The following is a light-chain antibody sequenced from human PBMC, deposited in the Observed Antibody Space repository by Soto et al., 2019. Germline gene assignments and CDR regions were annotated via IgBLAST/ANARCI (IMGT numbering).Light chain of an antibody. CDR3: QQYTNWPSFT. CDR2: GS. V-gene: IGKV3-15*01. CDR1: QSISSD. Sequence: EIVMTQSPATLSVSPGERATLSCRASQSISSDLAWYLKKPGQDPRILIYGSTRATGIPARFSGPESGTEFTLTIRRLQSEDFAVYYGQQYTNWPSFTGCPATKVDIK. J-gene: IGKJ3*01.